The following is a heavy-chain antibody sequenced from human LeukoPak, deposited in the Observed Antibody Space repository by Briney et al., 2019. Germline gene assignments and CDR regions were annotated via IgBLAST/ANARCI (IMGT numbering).Heavy chain of an antibody. V-gene: IGHV3-21*01. CDR1: GFTFSSYS. CDR2: ISSSSSYI. J-gene: IGHJ4*02. CDR3: ARDQVAGFFDY. Sequence: KSGGSLRLSCAATGFTFSSYSMNWVRQAPGKGLEWVSSISSSSSYIYYADSVKGRFTISRDNAKNSLYLQMNSLRAEDTAVYYCARDQVAGFFDYWGQGTLVTVSS. D-gene: IGHD2-15*01.